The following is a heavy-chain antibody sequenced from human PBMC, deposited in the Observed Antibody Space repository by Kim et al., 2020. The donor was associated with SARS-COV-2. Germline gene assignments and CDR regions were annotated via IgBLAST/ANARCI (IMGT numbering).Heavy chain of an antibody. CDR1: GFTFTTYA. J-gene: IGHJ4*02. CDR3: SKGAFPSTSGNWRGDYFDY. CDR2: ISASGGGT. V-gene: IGHV3-23*01. Sequence: GGSLRLSCAASGFTFTTYAMSWVRQAPGNGLEWVSAISASGGGTYYADSVKGRFTISRDNSKSTLTLQVNSLRAEDTAVYYCSKGAFPSTSGNWRGDYFDYWGQGSLVTVSS. D-gene: IGHD1-1*01.